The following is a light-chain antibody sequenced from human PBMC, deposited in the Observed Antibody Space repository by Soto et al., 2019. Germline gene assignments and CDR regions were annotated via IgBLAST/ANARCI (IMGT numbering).Light chain of an antibody. Sequence: DIQMTQSPSAMSASVGDRVTITCRASQGIDNYLAWFQQKPGKVPQRLIYAASTLQSGVPSRFSGSGSGTEFTLTISSLQPEDFATYYCLQNRHYPLTFGGGTKVDIK. CDR1: QGIDNY. CDR3: LQNRHYPLT. V-gene: IGKV1-17*03. CDR2: AAS. J-gene: IGKJ4*01.